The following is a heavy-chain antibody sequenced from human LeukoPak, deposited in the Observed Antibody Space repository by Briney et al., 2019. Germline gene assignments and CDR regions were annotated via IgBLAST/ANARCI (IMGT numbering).Heavy chain of an antibody. CDR1: GFSFNKYW. J-gene: IGHJ5*01. Sequence: GGSLRLSCAASGFSFNKYWMNWVRQAPGKGLEWVATISQDGSQKYLADFVKGRFTLSRDNGRNSLYLQMSSLRGDDTAIYYCVRSKVVAEGGKSWFDPWGQGTRVTVTS. V-gene: IGHV3-7*01. CDR2: ISQDGSQK. D-gene: IGHD4-23*01. CDR3: VRSKVVAEGGKSWFDP.